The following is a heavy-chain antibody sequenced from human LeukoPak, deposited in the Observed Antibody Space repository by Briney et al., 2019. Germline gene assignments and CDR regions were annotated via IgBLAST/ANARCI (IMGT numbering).Heavy chain of an antibody. J-gene: IGHJ4*02. D-gene: IGHD1-26*01. CDR3: ARDSGSGNNDY. CDR2: ISAGNGNT. Sequence: ASVTVSCTASGYTFTSYAIHWVRQAPGQRLEWMGWISAGNGNTKYSQNFQGRVTFISDTSATTAFMELSSLRSEDAAVYYCARDSGSGNNDYWGQGTLVTVSS. V-gene: IGHV1-3*01. CDR1: GYTFTSYA.